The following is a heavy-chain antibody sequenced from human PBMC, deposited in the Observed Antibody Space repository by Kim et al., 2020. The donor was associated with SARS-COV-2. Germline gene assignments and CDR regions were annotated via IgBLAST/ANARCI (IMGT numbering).Heavy chain of an antibody. CDR2: SNWHN. J-gene: IGHJ4*02. D-gene: IGHD6-19*01. Sequence: SNWHNDHAVTVKSRITLNADTSKDQLSLQLKSVTPEDTAVYYCAHGCALDYWGQGTLVTVSS. CDR3: AHGCALDY. V-gene: IGHV6-1*01.